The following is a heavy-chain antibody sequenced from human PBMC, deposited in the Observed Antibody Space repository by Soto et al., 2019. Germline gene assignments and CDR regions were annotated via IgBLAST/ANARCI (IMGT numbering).Heavy chain of an antibody. CDR2: ISYDGSNK. J-gene: IGHJ1*01. CDR1: GFTFSSYG. D-gene: IGHD2-21*02. V-gene: IGHV3-30*18. CDR3: AKGQVTVVTPGYFHH. Sequence: QVQLVESGGGVVQPGRSLRLSCAASGFTFSSYGMHWVRQAPGKGLEWVAVISYDGSNKYYADSVKGRFTISRDNSKNTLYLQMNSLRAEDTAGYYCAKGQVTVVTPGYFHHWGQGTLVTVSS.